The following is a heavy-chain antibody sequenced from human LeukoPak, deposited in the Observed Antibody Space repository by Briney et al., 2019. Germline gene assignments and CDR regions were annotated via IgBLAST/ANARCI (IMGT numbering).Heavy chain of an antibody. Sequence: GEALKISCKGSGYSFTSYWIGWVRQMPGKGREWMGIIYPGDSDTRYSPSFQGQVTISADKSISTAYLQWSSLKASDTAMYYCARPNYYDSSGYYYGFDYWGQGTLVTVSS. CDR2: IYPGDSDT. D-gene: IGHD3-22*01. J-gene: IGHJ4*02. V-gene: IGHV5-51*01. CDR3: ARPNYYDSSGYYYGFDY. CDR1: GYSFTSYW.